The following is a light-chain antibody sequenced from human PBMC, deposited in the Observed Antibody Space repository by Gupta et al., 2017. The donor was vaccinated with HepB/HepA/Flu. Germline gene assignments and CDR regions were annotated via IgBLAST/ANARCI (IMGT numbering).Light chain of an antibody. CDR1: SFNIGNNY. CDR2: ENN. CDR3: AAWDSSRSAVL. J-gene: IGLJ2*01. V-gene: IGLV1-51*02. Sequence: QSVLTQSPPASAAPGQKVTISCTGSSFNIGNNYVSWYQQLPGTAPKLLIYENNKRPSGIPDRFSGSKSGTSATLSITGLQTGDEADYYCAAWDSSRSAVLFGGGTKLTVL.